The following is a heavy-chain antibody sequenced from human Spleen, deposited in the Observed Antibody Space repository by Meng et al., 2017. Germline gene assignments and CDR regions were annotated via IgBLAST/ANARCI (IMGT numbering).Heavy chain of an antibody. Sequence: QGHLVQSGAEVKKPWASGKVSCKASGYTFTGYHIHWVRQAPGQGLEWMGRINPNSDDTNYAQKFQGRVTMTRDTSISTAYMELSRLRSDDTAVYYCVRASPYSSGWNLGDWGQGTLVTVSS. D-gene: IGHD6-19*01. CDR2: INPNSDDT. CDR3: VRASPYSSGWNLGD. V-gene: IGHV1-2*06. CDR1: GYTFTGYH. J-gene: IGHJ4*02.